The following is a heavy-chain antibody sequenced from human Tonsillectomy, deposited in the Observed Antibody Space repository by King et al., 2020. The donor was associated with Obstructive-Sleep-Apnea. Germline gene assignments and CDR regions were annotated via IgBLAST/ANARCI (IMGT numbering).Heavy chain of an antibody. J-gene: IGHJ4*02. CDR1: GFNFSVFD. Sequence: VQLVESGGLLVQPGGSLRLSCAASGFNFSVFDMNWVRQTPGRGLEWISYISTSGATIYYTDPVKGRFTVSRDNAKNSLYLQMNSLRPEDAALYYCARGTSYDILSGYYFEYWGQGTLVTVSS. D-gene: IGHD3-9*01. CDR3: ARGTSYDILSGYYFEY. CDR2: ISTSGATI. V-gene: IGHV3-48*01.